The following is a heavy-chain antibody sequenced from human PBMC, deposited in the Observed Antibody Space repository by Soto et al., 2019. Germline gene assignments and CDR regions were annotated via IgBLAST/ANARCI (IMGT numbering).Heavy chain of an antibody. CDR2: IYTSWST. CDR3: ARVTYYYGSGSYVYFDY. CDR1: GGSISNYY. D-gene: IGHD3-10*01. Sequence: SETLSLTCTVSGGSISNYYWSWIRQPAGKGLEWIGRIYTSWSTNYNPSLKSRVSRSVDTSKSQFSMKLSSVTAADTAVYYCARVTYYYGSGSYVYFDYWGQGTLVTVSS. J-gene: IGHJ4*02. V-gene: IGHV4-4*07.